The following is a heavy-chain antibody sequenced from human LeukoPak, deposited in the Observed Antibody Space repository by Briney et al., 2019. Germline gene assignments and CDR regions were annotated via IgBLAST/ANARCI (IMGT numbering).Heavy chain of an antibody. CDR1: GFTFSSYA. V-gene: IGHV3-30*14. CDR2: ISYDGSNK. Sequence: GGSLRLSCAASGFTFSSYAMHWVRQAPGKGLEWVAVISYDGSNKYYADSVKGRFTISRDNSKNTLYLQMNSLRAEDTAVYYCARVGDEEQWLPGWFDPWGQGTLVTVSS. D-gene: IGHD6-19*01. J-gene: IGHJ5*02. CDR3: ARVGDEEQWLPGWFDP.